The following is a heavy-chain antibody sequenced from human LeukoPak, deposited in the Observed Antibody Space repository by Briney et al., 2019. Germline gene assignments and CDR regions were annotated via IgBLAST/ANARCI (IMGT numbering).Heavy chain of an antibody. CDR3: ARDHIGGSGSYYKRYYYGMDV. D-gene: IGHD3-10*01. Sequence: SETLSLTCTVSGGSISSYYWSWVRQPAGKGLEWIGRIYTSGSTNYNPSLKSRATMSVDTSKNQFSLKLSSVTAADTAVYYCARDHIGGSGSYYKRYYYGMDVWGQGTTVTASS. CDR2: IYTSGST. J-gene: IGHJ6*02. V-gene: IGHV4-4*07. CDR1: GGSISSYY.